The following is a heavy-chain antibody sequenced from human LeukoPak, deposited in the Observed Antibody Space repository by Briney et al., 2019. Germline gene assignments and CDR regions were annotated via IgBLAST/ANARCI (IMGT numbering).Heavy chain of an antibody. CDR3: AKSKRFSGTYSFDY. V-gene: IGHV3-48*01. J-gene: IGHJ4*02. Sequence: QPGGSLRLSCAASGFTFSSYSMNWVRQAPGKGLEWVSYISSSSSTIYYADSVRGRFTIPRDNAKNSLPLQMNSLRVEDTAVYYCAKSKRFSGTYSFDYWGQGTLVTVSS. D-gene: IGHD3-10*01. CDR1: GFTFSSYS. CDR2: ISSSSSTI.